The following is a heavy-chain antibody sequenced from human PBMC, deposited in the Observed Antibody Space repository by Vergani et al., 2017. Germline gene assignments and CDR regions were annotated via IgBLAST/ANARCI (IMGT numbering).Heavy chain of an antibody. Sequence: EVQLVESGGGLVKPGGSLRLSCAASGFTFSSYSMNWVRQAPGKGLEWVSSISSSSSYIYYADSVKGRFTISRDNAKNSLYLQMNSLRAEDTAVYYCARVPRGYYGIYGMDVWGQGTTVTVSS. V-gene: IGHV3-21*01. CDR1: GFTFSSYS. CDR3: ARVPRGYYGIYGMDV. J-gene: IGHJ6*02. CDR2: ISSSSSYI. D-gene: IGHD3-22*01.